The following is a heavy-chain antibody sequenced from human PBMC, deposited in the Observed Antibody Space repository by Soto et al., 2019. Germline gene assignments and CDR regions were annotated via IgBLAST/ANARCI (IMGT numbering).Heavy chain of an antibody. D-gene: IGHD3-22*01. J-gene: IGHJ4*02. CDR1: GFTFDDYA. CDR3: AKGLGIHMIVVLITTVLVFDH. Sequence: GGSLRLSCAASGFTFDDYAMHWVRQAPGKGLEWVSGISWNTGSIGYADAVKGRFTISRDSAKNSLYLQMNSLRAEDTALYYYAKGLGIHMIVVLITTVLVFDHWGQGTLVTVSS. V-gene: IGHV3-9*01. CDR2: ISWNTGSI.